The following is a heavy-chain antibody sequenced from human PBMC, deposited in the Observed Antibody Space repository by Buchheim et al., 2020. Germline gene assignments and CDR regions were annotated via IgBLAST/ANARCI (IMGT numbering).Heavy chain of an antibody. V-gene: IGHV3-11*01. Sequence: VQLLESGGGLVQPGGSLRLSCAASGFSFIDYYMSWIRQAPGKGLEWISYISNNGGTTYYADSVKGRFTISRDNAKNSLYLQMSSLRAEDTAVYYCARVRGSYSSDYWGQGTL. CDR1: GFSFIDYY. J-gene: IGHJ4*02. CDR2: ISNNGGTT. D-gene: IGHD1-26*01. CDR3: ARVRGSYSSDY.